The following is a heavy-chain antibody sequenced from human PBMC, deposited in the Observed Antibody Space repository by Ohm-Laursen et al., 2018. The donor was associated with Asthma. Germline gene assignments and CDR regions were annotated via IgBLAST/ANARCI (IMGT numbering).Heavy chain of an antibody. CDR3: ARKGSYYDFWSGRYYYYYGMDV. Sequence: SETLSLTCAVYGGSFSGYYWSWIRQPPGKGLEWIGEINHSGSTNYNPSLKSRVTISVDTSKNQFSLKLSSVTAADTAVYYCARKGSYYDFWSGRYYYYYGMDVWGQGTTVTASS. CDR1: GGSFSGYY. V-gene: IGHV4-34*01. J-gene: IGHJ6*02. D-gene: IGHD3-3*01. CDR2: INHSGST.